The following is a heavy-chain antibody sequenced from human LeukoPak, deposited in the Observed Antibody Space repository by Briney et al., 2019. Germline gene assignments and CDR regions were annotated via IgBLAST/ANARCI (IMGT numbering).Heavy chain of an antibody. CDR1: GFTFDDYA. CDR2: ISWNSGSI. J-gene: IGHJ4*02. CDR3: AKGVSEEFDWLFDY. D-gene: IGHD3-9*01. Sequence: PGRSLRLSCAASGFTFDDYAMHWVRQAPGKGLEWVSGISWNSGSIGYADSVKGRFTISRDNAKNSLYLQMNSLRAEDTALYYCAKGVSEEFDWLFDYWGQGTLVTVSS. V-gene: IGHV3-9*01.